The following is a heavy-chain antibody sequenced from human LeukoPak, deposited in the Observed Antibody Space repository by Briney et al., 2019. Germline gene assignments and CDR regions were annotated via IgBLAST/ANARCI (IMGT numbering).Heavy chain of an antibody. CDR2: IKSKTDGGTT. CDR1: GFTFSSYG. J-gene: IGHJ6*03. D-gene: IGHD5-18*01. CDR3: TAPIQLDYYYYYMDV. Sequence: GGSLRLSCAASGFTFSSYGMSWVRQAPGKGLEWVGRIKSKTDGGTTDYAAPVKGRFTISRDDSKNTLYLQMNSLKTEDTAVYYCTAPIQLDYYYYYMDVWGKGTTVTVSS. V-gene: IGHV3-15*01.